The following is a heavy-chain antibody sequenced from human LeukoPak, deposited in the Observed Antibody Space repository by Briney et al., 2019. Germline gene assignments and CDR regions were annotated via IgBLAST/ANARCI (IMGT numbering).Heavy chain of an antibody. D-gene: IGHD3-22*01. Sequence: ASVEVSCKASGYTFTNYEINWVRQATGQGLEWMGWMNPNSGDTAYAQKFQGRITMTRSTSISTAYMELSSLRSEDTAVYYCARGLGTYDSSELTWPMISFWGQGTVVTVSS. CDR3: ARGLGTYDSSELTWPMISF. V-gene: IGHV1-8*01. J-gene: IGHJ4*02. CDR1: GYTFTNYE. CDR2: MNPNSGDT.